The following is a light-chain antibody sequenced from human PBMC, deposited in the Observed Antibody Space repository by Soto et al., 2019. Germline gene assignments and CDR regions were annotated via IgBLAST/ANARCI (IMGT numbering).Light chain of an antibody. V-gene: IGKV3-15*01. Sequence: EIVMTQSAATLSVSPGERATLSCRASQSVSSSLAWYQQKPVRAPRLLMYDPSTRATGIPARFSGSGSGTEFTLTISSLQSEDFAVYYGQQYNKWPRTFGGGTKVEIK. CDR2: DPS. J-gene: IGKJ4*01. CDR1: QSVSSS. CDR3: QQYNKWPRT.